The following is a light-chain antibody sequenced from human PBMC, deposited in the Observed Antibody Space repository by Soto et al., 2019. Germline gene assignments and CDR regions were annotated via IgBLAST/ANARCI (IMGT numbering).Light chain of an antibody. CDR1: QSVRSN. V-gene: IGKV3-20*01. CDR2: GAS. CDR3: QQYGNSPRT. J-gene: IGKJ1*01. Sequence: DIVLTQSPATLSVSPGEGATLSCRASQSVRSNLAWYQQKPGQAPRLLIYGASTRATGIPDRFSGSGSGTDFTLAISRLEPEDFAVYYCQQYGNSPRTFGQGTKVDNK.